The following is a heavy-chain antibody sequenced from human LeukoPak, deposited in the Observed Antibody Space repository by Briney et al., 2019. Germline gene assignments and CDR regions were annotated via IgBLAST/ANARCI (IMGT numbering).Heavy chain of an antibody. D-gene: IGHD4-17*01. V-gene: IGHV3-74*01. CDR2: IKGDGSRT. Sequence: PGGSLRLSCAASGFSFSTYWTHWVRQAPGKGLVWVARIKGDGSRTSYADSVKGRFTISRDNAKNTLYLQMNSLRAEDTAVYYCARESASDDYGAYDYWGQGTLVAVSS. CDR1: GFSFSTYW. J-gene: IGHJ4*02. CDR3: ARESASDDYGAYDY.